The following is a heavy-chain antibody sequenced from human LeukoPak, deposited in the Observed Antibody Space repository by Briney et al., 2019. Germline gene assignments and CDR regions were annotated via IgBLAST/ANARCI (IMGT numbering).Heavy chain of an antibody. V-gene: IGHV3-15*01. Sequence: PGGSLRLSCAASGFTFSNAWMSCVRQAPGKGLEWVGRIKSKTDGGTTDYAAPVKCRFTISRDDSKNTLYLQMNSLKTEDTAVYYCTTTGYYDYYGMDVWGKGTTVTVSS. CDR1: GFTFSNAW. CDR2: IKSKTDGGTT. CDR3: TTTGYYDYYGMDV. J-gene: IGHJ6*04. D-gene: IGHD3-9*01.